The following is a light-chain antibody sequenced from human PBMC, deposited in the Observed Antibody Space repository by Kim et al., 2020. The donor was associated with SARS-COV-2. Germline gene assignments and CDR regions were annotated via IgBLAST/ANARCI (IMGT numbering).Light chain of an antibody. J-gene: IGLJ2*01. Sequence: PGQTASITCSGDKLGDKYACWYQQKPGQSPVLVIYQDSKRPSGIPERFSGSNSGNTATLTISGTQAMDEADYYCQAWDSSTSQVVFGGGTKLTVL. CDR3: QAWDSSTSQVV. CDR2: QDS. CDR1: KLGDKY. V-gene: IGLV3-1*01.